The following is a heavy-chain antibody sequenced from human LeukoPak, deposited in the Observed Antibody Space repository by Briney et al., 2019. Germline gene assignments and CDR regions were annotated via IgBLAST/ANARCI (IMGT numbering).Heavy chain of an antibody. V-gene: IGHV4-59*01. CDR2: IYYSGST. J-gene: IGHJ2*01. Sequence: SETLSLTCTVSGGSISSYYWSWLRQPPGKGLEWIVYIYYSGSTNYNPSLKSRVTISVDTSKNQFSLKLSSVTAADTAVYYCARVGGSSCSSTSCLGPHYWYFDLWGRGTLVTVSS. CDR1: GGSISSYY. CDR3: ARVGGSSCSSTSCLGPHYWYFDL. D-gene: IGHD2-2*01.